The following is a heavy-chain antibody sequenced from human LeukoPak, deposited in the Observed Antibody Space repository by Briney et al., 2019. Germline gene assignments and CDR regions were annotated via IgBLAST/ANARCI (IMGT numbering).Heavy chain of an antibody. CDR2: IYSGGST. J-gene: IGHJ4*02. V-gene: IGHV3-53*01. CDR3: ARVGLPDY. D-gene: IGHD3/OR15-3a*01. Sequence: GGSLRLSCAASGFTFSSYAMSWARQAPGKGLEWVSVIYSGGSTYYADSVKGRFTISRDNSKNTLYLQMNSLRAEDTAVYYCARVGLPDYWGQGTLVTVSS. CDR1: GFTFSSYA.